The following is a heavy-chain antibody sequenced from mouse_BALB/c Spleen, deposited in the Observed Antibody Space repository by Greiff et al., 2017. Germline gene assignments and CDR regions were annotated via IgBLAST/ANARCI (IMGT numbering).Heavy chain of an antibody. CDR1: GYTFTSYW. Sequence: QVQLKESGAELAKPGASVKMSCKASGYTFTSYWMHWVKQRPGQGLEWIGYINPSTGYTEYNQKFKDKATLTADKSSSTAYMQLSSLTSEDSAVYFCARGNDYDRFAYWGQGTLVTVSA. J-gene: IGHJ3*01. CDR2: INPSTGYT. CDR3: ARGNDYDRFAY. V-gene: IGHV1-7*01. D-gene: IGHD2-4*01.